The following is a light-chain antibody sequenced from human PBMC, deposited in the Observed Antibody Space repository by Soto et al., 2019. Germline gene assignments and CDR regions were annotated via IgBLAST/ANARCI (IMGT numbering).Light chain of an antibody. V-gene: IGLV1-44*01. CDR3: AAWDDSLNGSV. J-gene: IGLJ7*01. CDR2: SNN. CDR1: SSNIGSNT. Sequence: QSVLTQPPSASGTPGQRVTISCSGSSSNIGSNTVNWYQQLPGTAPKLLIYSNNQRPSGVPDRFSGSKSGTSASLAISGLQSEDEADYYCAAWDDSLNGSVFGTGTQLTVL.